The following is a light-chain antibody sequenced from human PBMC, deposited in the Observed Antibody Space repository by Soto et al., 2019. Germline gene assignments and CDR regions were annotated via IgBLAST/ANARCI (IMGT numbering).Light chain of an antibody. J-gene: IGLJ1*01. CDR2: DDN. V-gene: IGLV1-51*01. Sequence: VGREPRWVCAETGQEVAISCSGSSSNIGGNSVSWYQQLPGTAPKLLIYDDNKRPSGIPDRFSGSKSGTSATLGITGFQTGDEADYYCGSWDSTLSAYVLGTGTKVTVL. CDR1: SSNIGGNS. CDR3: GSWDSTLSAYV.